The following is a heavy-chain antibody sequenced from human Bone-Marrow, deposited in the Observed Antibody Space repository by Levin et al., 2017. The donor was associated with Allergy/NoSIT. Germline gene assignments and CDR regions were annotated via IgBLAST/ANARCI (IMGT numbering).Heavy chain of an antibody. V-gene: IGHV4-4*02. J-gene: IGHJ6*03. CDR1: GDSISSHDW. D-gene: IGHD2-8*01. CDR3: ARNGLYCMDV. Sequence: SQTLSLTCVVSGDSISSHDWWSWVRQAPGKGLEWIAEVHHSGSTNYNPSLKSRVTISVDNSNNYLSLKVSSVTAADTAVYYCARNGLYCMDVWGKGTTVTVSS. CDR2: VHHSGST.